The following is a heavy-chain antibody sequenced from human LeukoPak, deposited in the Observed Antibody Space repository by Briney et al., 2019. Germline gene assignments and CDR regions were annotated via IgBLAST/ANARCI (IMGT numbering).Heavy chain of an antibody. Sequence: SGGSLRLSCAASGFTFSSYAMHWVRQAPGKGLEWVAVISYDGSNKYYADSVKGRFTISRDNSKNTLYLQMNSLRAEDTAVYYCARDNHGDYVGYFDYWGQGTLVTVSS. CDR2: ISYDGSNK. CDR3: ARDNHGDYVGYFDY. CDR1: GFTFSSYA. J-gene: IGHJ4*02. V-gene: IGHV3-30-3*01. D-gene: IGHD4-17*01.